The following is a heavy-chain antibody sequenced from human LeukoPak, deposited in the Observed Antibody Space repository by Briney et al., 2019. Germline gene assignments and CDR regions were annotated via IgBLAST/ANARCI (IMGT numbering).Heavy chain of an antibody. D-gene: IGHD3-10*01. CDR1: DYSISSDYF. Sequence: SETLSLTCAVSDYSISSDYFWGWIRQPPGKGLEWIGNIYHSGSTYHNPSLKSRVTISVDTSKNQFSPNLSSVTAADTAVYYCARDYRGIRRAGHGFDIWGQGTMVTVSS. CDR2: IYHSGST. CDR3: ARDYRGIRRAGHGFDI. J-gene: IGHJ3*02. V-gene: IGHV4-38-2*02.